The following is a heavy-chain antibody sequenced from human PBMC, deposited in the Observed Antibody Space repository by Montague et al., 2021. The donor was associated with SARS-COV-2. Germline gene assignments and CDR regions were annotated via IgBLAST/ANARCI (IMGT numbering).Heavy chain of an antibody. D-gene: IGHD2-15*01. CDR1: GGSISSSSYY. CDR2: IYYSGST. J-gene: IGHJ5*02. Sequence: SETLSLTCTVSGGSISSSSYYWGWIRQHPGKGLEWIGSIYYSGSTYYNPSLKSRVTISVDTSKNQFSLKLSSVTAADTAVYYCARHVIKEGNVVVVAIYWFDPWGQGTLVTVSS. V-gene: IGHV4-39*01. CDR3: ARHVIKEGNVVVVAIYWFDP.